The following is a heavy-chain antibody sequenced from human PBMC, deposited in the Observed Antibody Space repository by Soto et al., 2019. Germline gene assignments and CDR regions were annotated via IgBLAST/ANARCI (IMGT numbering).Heavy chain of an antibody. V-gene: IGHV3-23*01. CDR3: AKGGAATLAY. CDR1: GFTFSIYA. J-gene: IGHJ4*02. CDR2: LSGSGDST. D-gene: IGHD6-13*01. Sequence: GSLRLSCAASGFTFSIYAMSWVRQAPGKGLEWVSALSGSGDSTYYADSVRGRFTISRDNSKNTLYLQMNTLRAEDTAVYYYAKGGAATLAYGGKGTRVPVSS.